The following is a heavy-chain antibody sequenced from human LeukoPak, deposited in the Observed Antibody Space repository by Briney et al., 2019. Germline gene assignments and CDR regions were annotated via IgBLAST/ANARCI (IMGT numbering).Heavy chain of an antibody. Sequence: GGSLRLSCAASGFTFSSYWMHWVRQAPGEWLVWVSRIDSDGIGTVYADSVRGRFTISRDNAKNTLYLLMNSLRVEGTTVYYCVRGSSSGHYFDSWGQGTLVTVSS. J-gene: IGHJ4*02. D-gene: IGHD6-6*01. CDR3: VRGSSSGHYFDS. CDR1: GFTFSSYW. CDR2: IDSDGIGT. V-gene: IGHV3-74*01.